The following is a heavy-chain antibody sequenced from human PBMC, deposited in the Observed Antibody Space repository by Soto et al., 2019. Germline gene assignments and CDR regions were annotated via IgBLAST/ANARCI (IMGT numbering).Heavy chain of an antibody. CDR1: GGSISSGGYY. V-gene: IGHV4-31*03. CDR2: IYYSGST. D-gene: IGHD3-10*01. Sequence: PSETLSLTCTVSGGSISSGGYYWSWIRQHPGKGLEWIGYIYYSGSTYYNPSLKSRVTISVDTSKNQFSLKLSSVTAADTAVYYCARGVLLWFGELLDPFDYWGQGTLVTVSS. J-gene: IGHJ4*02. CDR3: ARGVLLWFGELLDPFDY.